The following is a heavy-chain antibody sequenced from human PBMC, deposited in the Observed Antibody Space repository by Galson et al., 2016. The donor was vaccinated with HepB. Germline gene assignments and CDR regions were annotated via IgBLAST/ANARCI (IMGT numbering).Heavy chain of an antibody. Sequence: TLSLTCTVSGGSISSGGYYWTWIRQHPGKGLEWIGYIYYSGSTYYSPSLKSRVTISVDTSKNQFSLKLSSVTAADTAVYYCARTRYYYDNSGYSPIFDYWGQGTTVTVSS. D-gene: IGHD3-22*01. V-gene: IGHV4-31*03. CDR2: IYYSGST. CDR1: GGSISSGGYY. J-gene: IGHJ4*02. CDR3: ARTRYYYDNSGYSPIFDY.